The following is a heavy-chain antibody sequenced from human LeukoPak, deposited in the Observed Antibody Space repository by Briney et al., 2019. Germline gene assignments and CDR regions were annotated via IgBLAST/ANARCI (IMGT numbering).Heavy chain of an antibody. CDR1: GFTFSSYG. Sequence: GGSPRLSCAASGFTFSSYGMHWVRQAPGKGLEWVAVIWYDGSNKYYADSVKGRFTISRDNSKSTLYLQMNSLRAEDTAVYYCARGAVCGGGSCYEDWFDPWGQGTLVTVSS. J-gene: IGHJ5*02. CDR3: ARGAVCGGGSCYEDWFDP. V-gene: IGHV3-33*01. CDR2: IWYDGSNK. D-gene: IGHD2-15*01.